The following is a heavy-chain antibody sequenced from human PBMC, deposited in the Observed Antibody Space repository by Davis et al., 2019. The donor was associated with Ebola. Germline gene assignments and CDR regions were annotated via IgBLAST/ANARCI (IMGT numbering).Heavy chain of an antibody. V-gene: IGHV1-18*04. CDR3: ARARDMATIGDYAMDV. D-gene: IGHD5-24*01. Sequence: AASVKVSCKASGDTFGSHGISWVRQAPAQGLEWMGWVSAYNGHTNYAQKFQGRVTITADISTTAYMELSSLRSEDTAVYYCARARDMATIGDYAMDVWGQGTTVTVSS. CDR1: GDTFGSHG. CDR2: VSAYNGHT. J-gene: IGHJ6*02.